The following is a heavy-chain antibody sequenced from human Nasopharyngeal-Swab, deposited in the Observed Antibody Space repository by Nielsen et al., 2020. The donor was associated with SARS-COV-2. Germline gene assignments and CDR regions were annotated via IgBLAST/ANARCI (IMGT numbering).Heavy chain of an antibody. Sequence: SETLSLTCTVSGGSISSGSYYWSWIRQPAGKGLEWIGRIYTSGSTNYNPSLKSRVTISVDTSKNQFSLKLSSVTAADTAVYYCARDVTMVRGAQYNWLDPWGQGTLVTVSS. V-gene: IGHV4-61*02. D-gene: IGHD3-10*01. J-gene: IGHJ5*02. CDR2: IYTSGST. CDR3: ARDVTMVRGAQYNWLDP. CDR1: GGSISSGSYY.